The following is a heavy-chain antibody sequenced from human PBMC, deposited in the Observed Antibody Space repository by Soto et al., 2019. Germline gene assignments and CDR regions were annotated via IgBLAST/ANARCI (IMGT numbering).Heavy chain of an antibody. CDR2: IIPMFGIA. CDR1: GGNRYT. V-gene: IGHV1-69*04. D-gene: IGHD2-2*01. Sequence: SVKVSCKGSGGNRYTITWVRQAPGQGLEWMGRIIPMFGIATYAQNFQGRVTISADKSTSTAYMELSSLRSEDTAVYYCARDSGLADVVPAAISAIDVWGQGTTVTAP. CDR3: ARDSGLADVVPAAISAIDV. J-gene: IGHJ6*02.